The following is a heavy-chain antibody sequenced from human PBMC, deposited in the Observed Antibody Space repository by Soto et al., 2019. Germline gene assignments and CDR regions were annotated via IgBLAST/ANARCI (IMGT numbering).Heavy chain of an antibody. J-gene: IGHJ4*02. CDR2: ITPSGEAT. CDR3: VRDWGGCYFDY. V-gene: IGHV1-46*01. CDR1: GYTFTGYY. Sequence: ASGLVSCKAAGYTFTGYYMHWVRQAPGQGLEWMGVITPSGEATYYAQKFQGRLTMTWDTSTSTVHMELSSLRSEDTAFYYCVRDWGGCYFDYWGQGTLVTVSS. D-gene: IGHD3-16*01.